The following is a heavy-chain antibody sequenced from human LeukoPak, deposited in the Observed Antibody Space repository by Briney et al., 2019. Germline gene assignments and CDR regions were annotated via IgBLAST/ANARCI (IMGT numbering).Heavy chain of an antibody. J-gene: IGHJ4*02. CDR3: ACLRWLVHDRYYDY. CDR1: GYTFTSYG. V-gene: IGHV1-18*01. D-gene: IGHD6-19*01. CDR2: ISAYNGNT. Sequence: ASVKVSCKASGYTFTSYGISWVRQAPGQGLEWMGWISAYNGNTNYAQKLQGRVTMTTDTSTSTAYMELRSLRSDDTAVYYCACLRWLVHDRYYDYWGQGTLVTVSS.